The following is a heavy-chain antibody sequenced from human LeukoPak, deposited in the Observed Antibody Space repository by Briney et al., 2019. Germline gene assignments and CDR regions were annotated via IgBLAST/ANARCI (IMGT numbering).Heavy chain of an antibody. D-gene: IGHD6-19*01. CDR1: GFTFSSYS. CDR2: IHADGVGT. J-gene: IGHJ4*02. V-gene: IGHV3-23*01. Sequence: PGGSLRLSCAASGFTFSSYSINWARQAPGKGLEWVSSIHADGVGTFYADSVRGRFTISRDNSKNTLDLQMNSLRVEDTAVYYCGKGRVSEWGQGTLVTVSS. CDR3: GKGRVSE.